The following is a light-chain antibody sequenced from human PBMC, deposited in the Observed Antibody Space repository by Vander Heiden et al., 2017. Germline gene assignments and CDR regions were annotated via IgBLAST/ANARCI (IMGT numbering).Light chain of an antibody. Sequence: DIVMTQSPDSLAVSLGERATINCKSSQSVLYSSKNKNYLAWYQQKPGQPPKLLIYGASTRESGVPDRFSGSGAGTDFTLTISSLQAEDVAVYYCQQDDSTPLTFGGGTKVEIK. CDR2: GAS. V-gene: IGKV4-1*01. J-gene: IGKJ4*01. CDR1: QSVLYSSKNKNY. CDR3: QQDDSTPLT.